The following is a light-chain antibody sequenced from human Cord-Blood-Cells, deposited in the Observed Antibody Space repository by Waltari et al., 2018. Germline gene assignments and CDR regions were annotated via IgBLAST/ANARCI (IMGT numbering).Light chain of an antibody. J-gene: IGKJ2*03. CDR1: QGISSY. CDR2: AAS. Sequence: AIRMTQSPSSFSASTGDRVTITCRASQGISSYLAWYQQKPGKAPKLLIYAASTLQSGVPSRCSGSGSGTDFTLTISCLKSEDFATYYCQQYYSYPFSFGEGTKLEIK. V-gene: IGKV1-8*01. CDR3: QQYYSYPFS.